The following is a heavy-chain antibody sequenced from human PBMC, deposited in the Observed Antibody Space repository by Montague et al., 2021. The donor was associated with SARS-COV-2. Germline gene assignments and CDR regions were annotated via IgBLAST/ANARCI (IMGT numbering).Heavy chain of an antibody. CDR2: INHSGST. D-gene: IGHD2-21*02. CDR3: ARGSWHIVVVTAIRDGYYGMDV. Sequence: SETLSLTCAVYGGSFSGYYWSWIRQPPGKGLEWIGEINHSGSTNYNPSLKSRVTTSVDTSKNQFPLKLSSVTAADTAVYYCARGSWHIVVVTAIRDGYYGMDVWGQGTTVTVSS. J-gene: IGHJ6*02. V-gene: IGHV4-34*01. CDR1: GGSFSGYY.